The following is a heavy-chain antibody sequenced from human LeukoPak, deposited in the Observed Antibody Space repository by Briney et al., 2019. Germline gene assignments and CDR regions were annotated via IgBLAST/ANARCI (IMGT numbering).Heavy chain of an antibody. CDR1: GYTFTGYY. CDR2: INPNSGGT. CDR3: AREKPGIAVAGTDY. V-gene: IGHV1-2*02. D-gene: IGHD6-19*01. Sequence: GASVKVSCKASGYTFTGYYMHWVRQAPGQGLEWMGWINPNSGGTNYAQKFQGRVTMTRDTSISTAYMELSRLRSDDTAVYYCAREKPGIAVAGTDYWGQETLVTVSS. J-gene: IGHJ4*02.